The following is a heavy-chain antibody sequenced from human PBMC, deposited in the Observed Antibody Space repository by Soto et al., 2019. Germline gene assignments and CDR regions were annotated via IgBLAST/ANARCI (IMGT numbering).Heavy chain of an antibody. CDR1: GGTFSSYA. J-gene: IGHJ4*02. CDR3: ARSQSRDSSGYYQYYFDY. V-gene: IGHV1-69*13. D-gene: IGHD3-22*01. CDR2: IIPIFGTA. Sequence: SVNVSCKASGGTFSSYAISWVRQAPGQGLEWMGGIIPIFGTANYAQKFQGRVTITADESTSTAYMELSSLRSEDTAVYYCARSQSRDSSGYYQYYFDYWGQGTLVTVSS.